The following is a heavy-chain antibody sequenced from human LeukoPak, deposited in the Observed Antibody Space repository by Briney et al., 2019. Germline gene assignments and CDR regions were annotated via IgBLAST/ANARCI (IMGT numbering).Heavy chain of an antibody. CDR3: ARDRYGDYYYYYGLDV. V-gene: IGHV4-61*02. CDR1: GGSISSGSYY. J-gene: IGHJ6*02. Sequence: SETLSLTCTVSGGSISSGSYYWSWVRQPARKGLEWIGRIYSSGSTNYNPSLKSRVTISLDTSKNQFSLKLSSVTAADTAVYYCARDRYGDYYYYYGLDVWGQGTTVTVSS. CDR2: IYSSGST. D-gene: IGHD2-21*02.